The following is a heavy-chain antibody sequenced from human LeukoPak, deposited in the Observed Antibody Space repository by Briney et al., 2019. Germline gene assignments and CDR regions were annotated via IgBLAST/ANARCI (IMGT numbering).Heavy chain of an antibody. CDR2: ISRGGENI. D-gene: IGHD6-13*01. Sequence: GGSLRLSCVASVFTFSDSYMRWIRQAPGKGLEWISHISRGGENIYYADSVKGRFTISRDNAKNSLYLQMNSLRAKDTAVYYCVGGQQMVHWGQGILVTVSS. CDR1: VFTFSDSY. CDR3: VGGQQMVH. V-gene: IGHV3-11*01. J-gene: IGHJ4*02.